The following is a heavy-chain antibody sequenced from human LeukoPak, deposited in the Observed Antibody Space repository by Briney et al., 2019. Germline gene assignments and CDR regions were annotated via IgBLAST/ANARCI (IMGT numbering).Heavy chain of an antibody. Sequence: SSETLSLTCAVYGGSFSGYYWSWIRQPPGKGLEWIGYIYYSGSTNYNPSLKSRVTISVDTSKNQFSLKLSSVTAADTAVYYCAREMATMSNAFDIWGQGTMVTVSS. CDR2: IYYSGST. CDR1: GGSFSGYY. V-gene: IGHV4-59*01. J-gene: IGHJ3*02. D-gene: IGHD5-24*01. CDR3: AREMATMSNAFDI.